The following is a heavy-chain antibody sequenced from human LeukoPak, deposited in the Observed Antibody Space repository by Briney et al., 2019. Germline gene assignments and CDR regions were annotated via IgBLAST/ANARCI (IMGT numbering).Heavy chain of an antibody. D-gene: IGHD3-10*01. CDR3: VRGELLDY. CDR2: INPNSGGGT. CDR1: GYTFTAYY. Sequence: GASVKVSCKASGYTFTAYYLHWVRQAPGQGLEWMGWINPNSGGGTNYAQNFQGRVTMTRDTSVGTAYMELSRLTSDDTAVYYCVRGELLDYWGQGTLVTVSS. V-gene: IGHV1-2*02. J-gene: IGHJ4*02.